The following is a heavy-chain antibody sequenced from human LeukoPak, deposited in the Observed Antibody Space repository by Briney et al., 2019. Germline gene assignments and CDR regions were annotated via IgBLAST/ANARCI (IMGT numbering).Heavy chain of an antibody. CDR1: GCTFDDYG. D-gene: IGHD3-10*01. CDR2: INWNGDRT. V-gene: IGHV3-20*04. CDR3: ARKGYYGSATYLDY. J-gene: IGHJ4*02. Sequence: GGSLRDSCVASGCTFDDYGMSWVRQAPGKGLEWVSGINWNGDRTGYADSVRGRFTISRDNAKNSLYLQMNSLRAEDTALYYCARKGYYGSATYLDYWGQGTLVTVSS.